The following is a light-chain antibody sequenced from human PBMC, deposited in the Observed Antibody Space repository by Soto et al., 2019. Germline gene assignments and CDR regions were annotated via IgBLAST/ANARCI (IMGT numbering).Light chain of an antibody. CDR3: QQRSNWPPWT. J-gene: IGKJ1*01. CDR1: QSVSSY. Sequence: ELVLTQSPATLSLSPGERATLSCRASQSVSSYLAWYQPKPGQAPRLLIYDASNRATSIPARFSGSGSGSDFTLATCAIQPEDFAVYCGQQRSNWPPWTFGQGTKVESK. V-gene: IGKV3-11*01. CDR2: DAS.